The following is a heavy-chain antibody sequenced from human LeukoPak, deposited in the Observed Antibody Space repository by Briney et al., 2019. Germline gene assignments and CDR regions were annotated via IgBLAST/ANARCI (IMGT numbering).Heavy chain of an antibody. CDR1: GGTFSSYA. CDR2: IIPIFGTA. D-gene: IGHD2-2*03. J-gene: IGHJ6*02. V-gene: IGHV1-69*13. Sequence: SVKVSCKASGGTFSSYAISWVRQAPGQGLEWMGGIIPIFGTANYAQKFQGRVTITADESTSTAYMELSSLRSEDTGVYYCARTMDYYYYYYGMDVWGQGTTVTVSS. CDR3: ARTMDYYYYYYGMDV.